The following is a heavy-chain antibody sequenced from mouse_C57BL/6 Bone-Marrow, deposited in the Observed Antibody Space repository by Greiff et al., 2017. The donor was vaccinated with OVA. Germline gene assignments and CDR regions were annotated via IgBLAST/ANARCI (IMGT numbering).Heavy chain of an antibody. CDR1: GYTFTNYW. Sequence: QVQLQQSGAELVRPGTSVKMSCKASGYTFTNYWIGWAKQRPGHGLEWIGVIYPGGGYTNYNEKFKGKATLTADKSSSTAYMQFSSLTSEDSAIYYCARGRHGSNYGAMDYWGQGTSVTVSS. CDR3: ARGRHGSNYGAMDY. J-gene: IGHJ4*01. D-gene: IGHD1-1*01. CDR2: IYPGGGYT. V-gene: IGHV1-63*01.